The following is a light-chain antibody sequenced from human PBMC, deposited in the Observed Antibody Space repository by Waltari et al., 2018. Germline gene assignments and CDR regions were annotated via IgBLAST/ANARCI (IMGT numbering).Light chain of an antibody. V-gene: IGKV3-15*01. CDR3: QQYNRWPPLT. CDR1: QGVHDN. J-gene: IGKJ4*01. CDR2: GTA. Sequence: ETVMMQSPATLSVSPGERVTLSCRASQGVHDNLAWYQQKPGQAPRLLIYGTATMATGIPARFRGTGSGTDFTLTITSLQSEDSALYYCQQYNRWPPLTFGGGTKVEIK.